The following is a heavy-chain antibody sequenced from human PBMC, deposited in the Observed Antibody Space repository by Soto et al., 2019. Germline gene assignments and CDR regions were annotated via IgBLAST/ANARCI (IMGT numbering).Heavy chain of an antibody. J-gene: IGHJ6*02. CDR2: IYNRGST. Sequence: SETLSLTCTVSGGSISSYYWSWIRRPPGKGLEWIGYIYNRGSTHSNPSLQSRVTISVDTSKNQFSLKLSSVTAADTGIYYCARARITMVREVIKYNMDVWGQGTTVTVSS. V-gene: IGHV4-59*01. CDR1: GGSISSYY. D-gene: IGHD3-10*01. CDR3: ARARITMVREVIKYNMDV.